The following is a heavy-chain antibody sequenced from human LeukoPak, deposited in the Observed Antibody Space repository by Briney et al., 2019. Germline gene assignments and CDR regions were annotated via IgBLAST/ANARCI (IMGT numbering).Heavy chain of an antibody. CDR1: GGTFSSYA. D-gene: IGHD3-10*01. CDR2: IIPIFGTA. CDR3: ARGVYTMVRGVAPYGMDV. Sequence: SVKVSCKASGGTFSSYAISWVRQAPGQGLEWTGGIIPIFGTANYAQKFQGRVTITADESTSTAYMELSSLRSEDTAVYYCARGVYTMVRGVAPYGMDVWGKGTTVTVSS. J-gene: IGHJ6*04. V-gene: IGHV1-69*13.